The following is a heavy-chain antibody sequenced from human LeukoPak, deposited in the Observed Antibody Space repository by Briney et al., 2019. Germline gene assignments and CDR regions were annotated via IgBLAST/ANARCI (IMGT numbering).Heavy chain of an antibody. J-gene: IGHJ4*02. D-gene: IGHD6-19*01. V-gene: IGHV3-23*01. CDR2: ISGSGGST. CDR1: GFTFSSYD. CDR3: AKVYIAVAGTDLIDY. Sequence: GGSLRLSCAASGFTFSSYDMSWVRQAPGKGLEWVSAISGSGGSTYYADSVKGRFTISRDNSKNTLYLRMNSLRAEDTAVYYCAKVYIAVAGTDLIDYWGQGTLGTVSS.